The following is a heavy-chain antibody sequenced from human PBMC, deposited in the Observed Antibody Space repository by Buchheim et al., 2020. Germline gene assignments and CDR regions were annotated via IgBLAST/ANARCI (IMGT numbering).Heavy chain of an antibody. CDR1: GGSISTSTFY. CDR2: IYYSVTT. J-gene: IGHJ4*02. Sequence: QLQLQQSGPGLVKSSETLSLICTVPGGSISTSTFYWAWIRQPPGKGLEYIGTIYYSVTTYYNPPLKTRVTMSIDTSKNQFILKLSSVTAADTAVYYCARSAVDDFWSGYYYPYWGQGTL. CDR3: ARSAVDDFWSGYYYPY. V-gene: IGHV4-39*07. D-gene: IGHD3-3*01.